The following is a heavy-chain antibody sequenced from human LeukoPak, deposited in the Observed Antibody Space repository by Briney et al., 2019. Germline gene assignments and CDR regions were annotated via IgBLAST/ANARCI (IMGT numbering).Heavy chain of an antibody. CDR3: ARARASGYYDSSGYYYFDY. D-gene: IGHD3-22*01. V-gene: IGHV3-64*01. CDR2: VSSNGGST. Sequence: GGSLRLSCAASGFTFSSYAVHWVRQAPGKGLEYVSAVSSNGGSTYYANSVKGRFTISRDNSKNTLYLQMGSLRAEDMAVYYCARARASGYYDSSGYYYFDYWGQGTLVTVSS. J-gene: IGHJ4*02. CDR1: GFTFSSYA.